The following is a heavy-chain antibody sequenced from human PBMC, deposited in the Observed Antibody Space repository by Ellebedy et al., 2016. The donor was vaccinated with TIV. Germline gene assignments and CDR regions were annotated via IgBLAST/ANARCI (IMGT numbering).Heavy chain of an antibody. Sequence: GSLRLXXTVSGYSISSGYYWGWIRQPPGKGLEWIGSIYHSGSTYYNPSLKSRVTISVDTSKNQFSLKLSSVTAADTAVYYCARAGGYYGSGSYLLDYWGQGTLVTVSS. D-gene: IGHD3-10*01. V-gene: IGHV4-38-2*02. CDR3: ARAGGYYGSGSYLLDY. CDR2: IYHSGST. CDR1: GYSISSGYY. J-gene: IGHJ4*02.